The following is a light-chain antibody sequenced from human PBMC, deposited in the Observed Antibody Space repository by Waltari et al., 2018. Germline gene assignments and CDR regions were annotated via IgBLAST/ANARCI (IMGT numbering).Light chain of an antibody. Sequence: DIQMTQSPSSLSASVGDRVTIPCQASQDIINYLNWYQHKPGKAPKLLIYDASNLKTGVPSRFTGRGSGTNFTFTINSLQPEDIATYYCQQSGTFGQGTRLEIK. CDR2: DAS. V-gene: IGKV1-33*01. CDR1: QDIINY. CDR3: QQSGT. J-gene: IGKJ5*01.